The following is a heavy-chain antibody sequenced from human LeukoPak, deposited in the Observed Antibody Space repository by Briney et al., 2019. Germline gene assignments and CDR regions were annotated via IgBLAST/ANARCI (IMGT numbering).Heavy chain of an antibody. CDR3: ASWRYYYDSSGYGYMDA. J-gene: IGHJ6*03. CDR2: IYYSGST. CDR1: GASISSYY. Sequence: PSETLSLTCTVSGASISSYYWSWIRQPPGMGLEWIGYIYYSGSTNYNPSLKSRVTISVDTSKNQFSLKLSSVTAADTAVYYCASWRYYYDSSGYGYMDAWGKGTTVTVSS. V-gene: IGHV4-59*12. D-gene: IGHD3-22*01.